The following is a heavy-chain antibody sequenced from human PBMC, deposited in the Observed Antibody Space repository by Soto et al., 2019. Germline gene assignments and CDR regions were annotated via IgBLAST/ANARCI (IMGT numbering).Heavy chain of an antibody. CDR2: IYSGGRN. CDR3: ASSSLYGMDV. V-gene: IGHV4-4*07. Sequence: NPSETLSLTCTVSGGSISSFYWSWIRQPAGKGLEWIGRIYSGGRNNYNPSLKSRLIISIDTSKNQFSLKVGSVTAADTAVYYCASSSLYGMDVWGQGTTVTVS. J-gene: IGHJ6*02. CDR1: GGSISSFY.